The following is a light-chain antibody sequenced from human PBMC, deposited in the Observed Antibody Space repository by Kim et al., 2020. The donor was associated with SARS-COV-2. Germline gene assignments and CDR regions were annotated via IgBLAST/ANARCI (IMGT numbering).Light chain of an antibody. J-gene: IGLJ2*01. Sequence: QAGLTQPPSVSRALRQTVTLTCTGSNSNVGDLGAAWLQQHQDRPPKLLSYRDDNRASGISERFFASRSGNTASLTITGLQPEDEADYYCSAWDSSRTAWVFGGGTQLTFL. CDR1: NSNVGDLG. V-gene: IGLV10-54*04. CDR2: RDD. CDR3: SAWDSSRTAWV.